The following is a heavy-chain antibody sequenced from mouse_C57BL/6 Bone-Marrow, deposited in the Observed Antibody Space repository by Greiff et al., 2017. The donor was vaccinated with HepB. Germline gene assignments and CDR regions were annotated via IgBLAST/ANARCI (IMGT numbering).Heavy chain of an antibody. Sequence: DVKLVESGAELVRPGASVKLSCTASGFNIKDDYMHWVKQRPEQGLEWIGWIDPENGDTEYASKFQGKATITADTSSNTAYLQLSSLTSEDTAVYYCTTGGHWYFDVWGTGTTVTVSS. CDR2: IDPENGDT. CDR1: GFNIKDDY. J-gene: IGHJ1*03. D-gene: IGHD1-1*02. CDR3: TTGGHWYFDV. V-gene: IGHV14-4*01.